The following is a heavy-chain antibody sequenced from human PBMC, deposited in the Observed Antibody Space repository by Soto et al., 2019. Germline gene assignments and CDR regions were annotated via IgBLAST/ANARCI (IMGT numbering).Heavy chain of an antibody. V-gene: IGHV3-49*04. Sequence: SLRLSCAASVFTFSSYTMSCVRHSPGKGLEWVGFIRGKPNGGATDYAASLKGRFTISRDDSRSVAYLQMSSLKTEDTAVYYCTRVFQGQYHYGMEVWGQRTTVSVSS. J-gene: IGHJ6*01. CDR3: TRVFQGQYHYGMEV. CDR2: IRGKPNGGAT. CDR1: VFTFSSYT. D-gene: IGHD3-3*01.